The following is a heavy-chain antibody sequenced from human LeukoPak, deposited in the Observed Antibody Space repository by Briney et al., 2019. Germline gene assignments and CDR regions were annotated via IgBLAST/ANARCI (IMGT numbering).Heavy chain of an antibody. CDR1: GGSISSYY. J-gene: IGHJ3*02. CDR3: ARHYYYDSSGYYLGAFDI. V-gene: IGHV4-4*09. Sequence: PSETLSLTCTVSGGSISSYYWSWIRQPPGKGLEWIGYIYTSGGTNYNPSLKSRLTISVDTSKNQFSLKLSSVTAADTAVYYCARHYYYDSSGYYLGAFDIWGQGTMVTVSS. CDR2: IYTSGGT. D-gene: IGHD3-22*01.